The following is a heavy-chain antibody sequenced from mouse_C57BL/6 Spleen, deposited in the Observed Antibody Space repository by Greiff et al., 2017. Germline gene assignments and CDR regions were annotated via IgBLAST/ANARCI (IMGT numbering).Heavy chain of an antibody. CDR1: GYTFTSYD. Sequence: QVQLQQSGPELVKPGASVKLSCKASGYTFTSYDINWVKQRPGQGLEWIGWIYPRDGSTKYNEKFKGKATLTVDTSSSTAYMELHSLTSEDSAVYFCARGGYYYGSSSFAYWGQGTLVTVSA. J-gene: IGHJ3*01. CDR3: ARGGYYYGSSSFAY. D-gene: IGHD1-1*01. CDR2: IYPRDGST. V-gene: IGHV1-85*01.